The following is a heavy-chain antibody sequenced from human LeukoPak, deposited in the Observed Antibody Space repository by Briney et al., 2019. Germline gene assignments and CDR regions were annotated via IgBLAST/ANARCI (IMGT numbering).Heavy chain of an antibody. CDR3: ARVGDHDAFDI. Sequence: PGGSLRLSCAASGFTFSTYSMNWVRQAPGKGLEWVSSISSSSSYIYYADSVKGRFTISRDNAKNSLYLQMNSLRAEDTAIYYCARVGDHDAFDIWGQGTMVTVSS. D-gene: IGHD3-16*01. V-gene: IGHV3-21*01. J-gene: IGHJ3*02. CDR1: GFTFSTYS. CDR2: ISSSSSYI.